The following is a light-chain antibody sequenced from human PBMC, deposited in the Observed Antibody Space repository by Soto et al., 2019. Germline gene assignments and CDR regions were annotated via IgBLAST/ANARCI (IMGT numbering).Light chain of an antibody. V-gene: IGLV1-40*01. Sequence: QSVLTQPPSVSGAPGQRVTISCTGSSSNIGAGNHVHWYQQLPGTAPKLLIYGNSNRPSGVPNRFSGSKSGTSASLAISGLQVEDEADYYCHSYARSRSVLVFGGGTKLTVL. CDR2: GNS. CDR1: SSNIGAGNH. CDR3: HSYARSRSVLV. J-gene: IGLJ3*02.